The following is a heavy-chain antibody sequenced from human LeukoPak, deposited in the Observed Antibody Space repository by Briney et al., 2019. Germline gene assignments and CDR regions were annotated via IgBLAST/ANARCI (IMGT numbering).Heavy chain of an antibody. J-gene: IGHJ6*02. CDR3: AREELEPATYYYGMDV. Sequence: SETLSLTCTVSGGSISSGGYYWSWIRRHPGKGLEWIGYIYYSGSTYYNPSLKSRVTISVDTSKNQFSLKLSSVTAADTAVYYCAREELEPATYYYGMDVWGQGTTVTVSS. D-gene: IGHD1-1*01. CDR2: IYYSGST. V-gene: IGHV4-31*03. CDR1: GGSISSGGYY.